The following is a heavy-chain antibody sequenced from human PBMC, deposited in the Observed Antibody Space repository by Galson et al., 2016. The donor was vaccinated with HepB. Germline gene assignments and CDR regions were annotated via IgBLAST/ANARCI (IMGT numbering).Heavy chain of an antibody. V-gene: IGHV3-53*01. D-gene: IGHD6-25*01. J-gene: IGHJ4*02. Sequence: SLRLSCAASGFTVSDNYMSWVRQAPGKGLEWVSIIYSAGDTYYADSVKGRFTVSRDDSKNILYLQMNGLRPEDTAVYYCARDTDSGSRADWWGQGTLVTVSS. CDR1: GFTVSDNY. CDR2: IYSAGDT. CDR3: ARDTDSGSRADW.